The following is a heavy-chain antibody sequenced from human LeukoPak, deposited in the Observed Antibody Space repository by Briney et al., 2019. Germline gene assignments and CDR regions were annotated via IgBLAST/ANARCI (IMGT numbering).Heavy chain of an antibody. CDR2: INPNSGGT. Sequence: ASVKVSCKASGYTFTDYHIHWVRQAPAQGLEWMGWINPNSGGTNSAQKFQGRVTMTRDTSISTAYMELNRLKSDDTAVYYCARGLVGAFDAFDIWGQGTMVTVSS. CDR3: ARGLVGAFDAFDI. J-gene: IGHJ3*02. D-gene: IGHD1-26*01. CDR1: GYTFTDYH. V-gene: IGHV1-2*02.